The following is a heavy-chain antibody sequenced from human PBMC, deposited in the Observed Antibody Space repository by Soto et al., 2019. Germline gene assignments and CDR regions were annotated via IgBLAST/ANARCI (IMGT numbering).Heavy chain of an antibody. V-gene: IGHV3-7*05. J-gene: IGHJ6*02. D-gene: IGHD6-13*01. CDR2: IKQDGSEK. CDR3: ARDKVMGSWYSDEYYYYGMDV. Sequence: GGSLRLSCAASGFTFSSYWMSWVRQAPGKGLEWVANIKQDGSEKYYVDSVKGRFTISRDNAKNSLYLQMNSLRAEDTAVYYCARDKVMGSWYSDEYYYYGMDVWGQGTTVTVSS. CDR1: GFTFSSYW.